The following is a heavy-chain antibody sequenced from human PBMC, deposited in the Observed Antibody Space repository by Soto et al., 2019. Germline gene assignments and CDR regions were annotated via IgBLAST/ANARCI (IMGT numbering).Heavy chain of an antibody. Sequence: ESGGGLIQPGGSLRLSCAASGFTVSSNYMSWVRQAPGKGLEWVSVIYSGGSTYYADSVKGRFTISRDNSKNTLYLQMNSLRAEDTAVYYCARDSPFSYDSSGYHPQIYYYYYGMDVWGQVTTVTVSS. CDR3: ARDSPFSYDSSGYHPQIYYYYYGMDV. J-gene: IGHJ6*02. CDR2: IYSGGST. CDR1: GFTVSSNY. D-gene: IGHD3-22*01. V-gene: IGHV3-53*01.